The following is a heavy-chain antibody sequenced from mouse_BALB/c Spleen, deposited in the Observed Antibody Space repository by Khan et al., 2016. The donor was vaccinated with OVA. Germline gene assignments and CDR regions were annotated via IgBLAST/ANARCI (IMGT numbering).Heavy chain of an antibody. D-gene: IGHD1-1*01. CDR1: GFTFSSFG. J-gene: IGHJ4*01. CDR2: ISSGSSTI. Sequence: LVESGGGLVQPGGSRKLSCAASGFTFSSFGMHWVRQAPEKGLEWVAYISSGSSTIYYADTVKGRFTISRDNPKNTLFLQMTRLRSEDTAMYYCARGYYGSSYGDAMDYWGQGTSVTVSS. V-gene: IGHV5-17*02. CDR3: ARGYYGSSYGDAMDY.